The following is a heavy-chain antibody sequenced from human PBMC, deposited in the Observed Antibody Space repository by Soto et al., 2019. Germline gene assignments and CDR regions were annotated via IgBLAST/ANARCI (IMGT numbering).Heavy chain of an antibody. CDR3: ARDWCSGGSCYPYFDL. CDR2: ISRSSSYI. V-gene: IGHV3-21*06. CDR1: GFTFSIYG. D-gene: IGHD2-15*01. Sequence: GGSLRLSCAGSGFTFSIYGMNWVRQVSGKGLEWVSSISRSSSYIWYADSVKGRFTISRDNAKNSLYLQMNSLSAEDSAVYYCARDWCSGGSCYPYFDLWGQGTLVTVSS. J-gene: IGHJ4*02.